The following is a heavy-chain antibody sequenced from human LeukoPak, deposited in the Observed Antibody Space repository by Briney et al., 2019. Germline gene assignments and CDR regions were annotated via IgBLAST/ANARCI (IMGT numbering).Heavy chain of an antibody. Sequence: ASVKVSCKASGYTFTGYYMHWVRQAPGQGLEWMERINPNSGGTNYAQKFQGRVTMTRDTSISTAYMELSRLRSDDTAVYYCASGSYYVLGYFQHWGQGTLVTVSS. CDR3: ASGSYYVLGYFQH. D-gene: IGHD1-26*01. CDR1: GYTFTGYY. J-gene: IGHJ1*01. CDR2: INPNSGGT. V-gene: IGHV1-2*06.